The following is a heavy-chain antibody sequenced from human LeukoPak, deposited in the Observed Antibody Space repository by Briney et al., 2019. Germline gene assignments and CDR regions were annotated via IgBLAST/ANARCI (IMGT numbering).Heavy chain of an antibody. J-gene: IGHJ4*02. Sequence: SVKVSCKASGGTFSSYAISWVRQAPGQGLEWMGGIIPIFGAANYAQKFQGRVTITADESTSTAYMELSSLRSEDTAVYYCASFGQLVPPFDYWGQGTLVTVSS. D-gene: IGHD6-6*01. CDR3: ASFGQLVPPFDY. V-gene: IGHV1-69*13. CDR1: GGTFSSYA. CDR2: IIPIFGAA.